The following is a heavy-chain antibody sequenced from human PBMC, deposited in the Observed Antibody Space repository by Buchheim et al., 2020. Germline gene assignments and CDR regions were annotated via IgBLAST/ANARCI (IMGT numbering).Heavy chain of an antibody. Sequence: QVQLVESGGGVVQPGKSLRLSCAASGFTFSDYGMHWVRQAPGKGLEWVAVIWNDGSIQYYADSVKARFTVSRDNSKSTVNLQMNSLRADDTAVYYCVRKVSDYWGGSSHFDLWGPGTL. CDR3: VRKVSDYWGGSSHFDL. V-gene: IGHV3-33*03. D-gene: IGHD3-3*01. CDR1: GFTFSDYG. J-gene: IGHJ4*02. CDR2: IWNDGSIQ.